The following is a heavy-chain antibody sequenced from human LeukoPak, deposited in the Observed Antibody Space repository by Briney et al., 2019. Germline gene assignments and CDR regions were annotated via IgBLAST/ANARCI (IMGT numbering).Heavy chain of an antibody. CDR2: ISSSSSYI. Sequence: GGSLRLSCAASGFTFSSYSMNWVRQAPGKGLEWVSSISSSSSYIYYADSVKGRFTISRDNAKNSLYLQMNSLRAEDTAVYYCARDSSSGYSTKPEFDYWGQGTLVTVSS. CDR1: GFTFSSYS. D-gene: IGHD3-22*01. V-gene: IGHV3-21*01. CDR3: ARDSSSGYSTKPEFDY. J-gene: IGHJ4*02.